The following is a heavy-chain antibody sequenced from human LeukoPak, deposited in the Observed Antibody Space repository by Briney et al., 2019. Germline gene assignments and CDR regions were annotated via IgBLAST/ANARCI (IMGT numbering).Heavy chain of an antibody. CDR2: IKQDGSEK. V-gene: IGHV3-7*01. J-gene: IGHJ5*02. CDR3: ARDDRGNWFDP. CDR1: GFTFSSYW. Sequence: GGSLRLSCAASGFTFSSYWMSWVRQAPGKGLEWVANIKQDGSEKYYVDSVKGRFTISRDNAKNSQYLQMNSLRAEDTAVYYCARDDRGNWFDPWGQGTLVTVSS. D-gene: IGHD3-10*01.